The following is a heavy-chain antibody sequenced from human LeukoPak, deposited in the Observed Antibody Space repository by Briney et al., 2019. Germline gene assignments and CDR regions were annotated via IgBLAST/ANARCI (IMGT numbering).Heavy chain of an antibody. CDR2: ISYDGSNK. V-gene: IGHV3-30*03. CDR1: GFTFSSYG. D-gene: IGHD3-22*01. Sequence: SGRSLRLSCAASGFTFSSYGMPWVRQAPGKGLEWVAVISYDGSNKYYADSVKGRFTISRDNSKNTLYLQMNSLRAEDTAVYYCARDAGSRGYYYDSPDAFDIWGQGTMVTVSS. CDR3: ARDAGSRGYYYDSPDAFDI. J-gene: IGHJ3*02.